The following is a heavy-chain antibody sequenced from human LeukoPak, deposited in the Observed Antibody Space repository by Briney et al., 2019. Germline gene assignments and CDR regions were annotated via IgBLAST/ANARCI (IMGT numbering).Heavy chain of an antibody. CDR1: GLTFSSYV. D-gene: IGHD3-10*02. CDR3: AKVPMFGYMDV. J-gene: IGHJ6*03. CDR2: IGGSGGST. V-gene: IGHV3-23*01. Sequence: GGSLRLSCVASGLTFSSYVMNWVGQAPGTGLEWVSSIGGSGGSTNYADSVKGRFTISRDNSKNTLYLQMNSLRAEDTAVYYCAKVPMFGYMDVWGKGTTVTVSS.